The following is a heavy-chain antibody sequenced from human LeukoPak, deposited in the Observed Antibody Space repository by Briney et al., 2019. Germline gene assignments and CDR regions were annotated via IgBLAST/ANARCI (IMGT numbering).Heavy chain of an antibody. CDR1: GGSISSYY. J-gene: IGHJ4*02. Sequence: SETLSLTCTVSGGSISSYYWSWIRQPPGKGLEGIGYIYYSGSTNYNPSLKSRVTISVDTSKNQFSLKLSSVTAADTAVDYCARDCSGYSSSTGIVDWGQGTLVTVSS. CDR3: ARDCSGYSSSTGIVD. CDR2: IYYSGST. D-gene: IGHD2-2*03. V-gene: IGHV4-59*01.